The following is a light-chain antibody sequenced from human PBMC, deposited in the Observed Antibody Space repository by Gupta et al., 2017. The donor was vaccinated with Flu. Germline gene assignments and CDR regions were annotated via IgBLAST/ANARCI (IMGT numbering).Light chain of an antibody. Sequence: EIVLTQSPGTLSLSPGERATLSCRASQSVRTDIAWYQQKPGQAPRLLIYGESSRATGIPDRFSGSGSGTDFTLTISRLEPEDFAVYYCQQVDTSPGTFGQGTKVEIK. CDR2: GES. CDR3: QQVDTSPGT. J-gene: IGKJ1*01. V-gene: IGKV3-20*01. CDR1: QSVRTD.